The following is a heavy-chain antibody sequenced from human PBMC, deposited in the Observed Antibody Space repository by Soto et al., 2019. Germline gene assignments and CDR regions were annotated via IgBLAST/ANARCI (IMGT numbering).Heavy chain of an antibody. D-gene: IGHD1-26*01. V-gene: IGHV1-46*01. Sequence: GGSVKVSCQASGYTFTSYYMQWVRQAPGQGLEWMGIINPSGGSTSYAQKFQGRVTMTRDTSTSTVYMELSSLRSEDTAVYYCAREEQPPYYYGMDVWGQGTTVTVSS. CDR3: AREEQPPYYYGMDV. CDR1: GYTFTSYY. J-gene: IGHJ6*02. CDR2: INPSGGST.